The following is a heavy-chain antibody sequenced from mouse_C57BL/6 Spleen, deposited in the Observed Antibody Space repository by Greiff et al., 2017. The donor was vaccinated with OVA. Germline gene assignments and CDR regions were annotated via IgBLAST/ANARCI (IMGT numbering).Heavy chain of an antibody. CDR3: ARREGDY. Sequence: VQLQQSGPELVKPGASVKISCKASGYTFTDYYMNWVKQSHGKSLEWIGDINPNNGGTSYNQKFKCKATLTVDKSSSTAYMELRSLTSEDSAVYYCARREGDYWGQGTTLTVSS. CDR2: INPNNGGT. CDR1: GYTFTDYY. J-gene: IGHJ2*01. V-gene: IGHV1-26*01.